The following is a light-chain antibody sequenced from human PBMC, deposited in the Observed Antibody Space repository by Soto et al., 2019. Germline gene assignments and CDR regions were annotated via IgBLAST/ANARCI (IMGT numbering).Light chain of an antibody. CDR3: QQLNTYPHT. J-gene: IGKJ2*01. Sequence: DIQLTQSPSFLSASVGDRVTITCRASQGISNSLAWYQQKPGKAPNLLIYAASTLQNGVPAKFSGSGSGTEFTLTICSLQPENFATYYCQQLNTYPHTFGQGTKLEIK. V-gene: IGKV1-9*01. CDR2: AAS. CDR1: QGISNS.